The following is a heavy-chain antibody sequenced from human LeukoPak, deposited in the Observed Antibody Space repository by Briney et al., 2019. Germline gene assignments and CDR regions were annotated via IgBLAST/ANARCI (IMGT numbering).Heavy chain of an antibody. D-gene: IGHD4-17*01. CDR2: IYYSGST. Sequence: SETLSLTCAVYGGSFSGYYWSWIRQPPGKGLEWIGYIYYSGSTNYNPSLKSRVTISVDTSKNQFSLKLSSVTAADTAVYYCARGLGDYGDQFDYWGQGTLVTVSS. CDR3: ARGLGDYGDQFDY. J-gene: IGHJ4*02. CDR1: GGSFSGYY. V-gene: IGHV4-59*01.